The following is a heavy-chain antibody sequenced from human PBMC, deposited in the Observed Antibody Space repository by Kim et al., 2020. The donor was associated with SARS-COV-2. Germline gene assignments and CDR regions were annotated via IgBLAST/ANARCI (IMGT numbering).Heavy chain of an antibody. D-gene: IGHD6-13*01. CDR3: ARSVSSSWYDFHNAFDI. V-gene: IGHV4-59*10. J-gene: IGHJ3*02. Sequence: LKSRVTMSVDTSKNQFSLKLSSVTAADTAVYYCARSVSSSWYDFHNAFDIWGQGTMVTVSS.